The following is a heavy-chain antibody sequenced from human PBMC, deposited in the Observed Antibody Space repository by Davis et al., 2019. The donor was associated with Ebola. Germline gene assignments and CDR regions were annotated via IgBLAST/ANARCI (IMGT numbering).Heavy chain of an antibody. CDR2: IWYDGSNK. J-gene: IGHJ4*02. CDR3: VTGLAYCGGDCGYYFDY. V-gene: IGHV3-33*01. CDR1: GFTFSSYG. Sequence: GGSLRLSCAASGFTFSSYGMHWVRQAPGKGLEWVAVIWYDGSNKYYADSVKGRFTISRDNSKNTLYLQMNSLRAEDTAVYYCVTGLAYCGGDCGYYFDYWGQGTLVTVSS. D-gene: IGHD2-21*02.